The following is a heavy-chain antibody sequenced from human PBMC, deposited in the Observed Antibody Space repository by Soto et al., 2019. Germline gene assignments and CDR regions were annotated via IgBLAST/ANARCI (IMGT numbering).Heavy chain of an antibody. D-gene: IGHD3-16*01. Sequence: QVQLQESGPRLVKPSQTLSLTCTVSGDSITSGVHYWSWIRQHPGKGLEGIGYIFSSGISYYNPSLRSRVTISGETSKNQFSLTLSSVTAADTAVYYCARDRIMLTFGGGSGEWGIDSWGQGTLVTVSS. CDR1: GDSITSGVHY. J-gene: IGHJ4*02. V-gene: IGHV4-31*03. CDR3: ARDRIMLTFGGGSGEWGIDS. CDR2: IFSSGIS.